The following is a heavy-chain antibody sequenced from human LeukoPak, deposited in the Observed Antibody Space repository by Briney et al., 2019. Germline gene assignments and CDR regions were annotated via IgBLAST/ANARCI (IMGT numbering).Heavy chain of an antibody. D-gene: IGHD3-3*01. CDR1: GYSISSPYY. CDR3: ARDRYYDFWSGEIPNWFDP. J-gene: IGHJ5*02. Sequence: SETLSLTCTVSGYSISSPYYWGWIRQPPGKGLEWIGSMYHSVNTYYNPSLKSRVTISVDTSKNQFSLKLSSVTAADTAVYYCARDRYYDFWSGEIPNWFDPWGEGTVVTVSS. V-gene: IGHV4-38-2*02. CDR2: MYHSVNT.